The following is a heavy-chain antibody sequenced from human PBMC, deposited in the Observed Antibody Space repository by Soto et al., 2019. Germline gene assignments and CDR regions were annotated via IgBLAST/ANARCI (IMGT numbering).Heavy chain of an antibody. J-gene: IGHJ6*02. D-gene: IGHD1-26*01. V-gene: IGHV1-18*01. CDR2: ISTYNGDT. CDR3: ARQGSWPYYYYGLDV. CDR1: GYTFTISD. Sequence: QVQLVQSGPEVRKPGASVKVSCEASGYTFTISDISWVRHVPGQGLEWMGWISTYNGDTNSAQNFQGRVLMTADTSTGTAYMELMSLKSDDTAVYYCARQGSWPYYYYGLDVWGQGTTVTVSS.